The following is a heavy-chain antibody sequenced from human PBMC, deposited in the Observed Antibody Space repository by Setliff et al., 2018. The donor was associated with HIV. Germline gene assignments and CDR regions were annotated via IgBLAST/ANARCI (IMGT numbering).Heavy chain of an antibody. V-gene: IGHV4-34*01. Sequence: PSETLSLTCAFNGGSFSGYYWMWIRQSPGEGLEWIGEINHSGNTNYNPSLKSRVTMSGDTSKNQSSLNLTSVTAADTAVYFCARGLGRGSGTYYNPPGYWGPGTLVTVSS. D-gene: IGHD3-10*01. CDR2: INHSGNT. CDR3: ARGLGRGSGTYYNPPGY. J-gene: IGHJ4*02. CDR1: GGSFSGYY.